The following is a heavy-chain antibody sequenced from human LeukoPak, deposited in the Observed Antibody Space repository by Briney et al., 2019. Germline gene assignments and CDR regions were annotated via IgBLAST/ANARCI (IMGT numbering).Heavy chain of an antibody. CDR2: FYPGDSDT. D-gene: IGHD3-10*01. CDR3: ARYYYGSGSQSLNWFDP. J-gene: IGHJ5*02. V-gene: IGHV5-51*01. Sequence: GESLKISCKGSGYSFTSYWIGWVRQMPGKGLEWMGIFYPGDSDTRYSPSFQGQVTISADKSISTSYLQWSSLKASDTAMYFCARYYYGSGSQSLNWFDPWGQGTLVTVSS. CDR1: GYSFTSYW.